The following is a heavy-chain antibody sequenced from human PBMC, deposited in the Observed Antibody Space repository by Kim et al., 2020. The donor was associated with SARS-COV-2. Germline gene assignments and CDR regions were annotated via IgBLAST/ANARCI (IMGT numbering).Heavy chain of an antibody. D-gene: IGHD3-16*02. J-gene: IGHJ4*02. CDR1: GFTFSSCS. V-gene: IGHV3-21*01. CDR3: AREELGDYVWGSYRYHFDY. CDR2: INGSSSDI. Sequence: GGSLRLSCAASGFTFSSCSMNWVRQTPGKELEWVANINGSSSDIYYADSVKGRFTISRDNAKNSLYLQMNSLRAEDTAVYYCAREELGDYVWGSYRYHFDYWGQATLVTVSS.